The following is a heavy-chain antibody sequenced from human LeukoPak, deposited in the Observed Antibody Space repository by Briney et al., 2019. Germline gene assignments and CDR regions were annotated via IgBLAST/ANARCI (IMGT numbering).Heavy chain of an antibody. CDR2: TSSGGELT. Sequence: GESLRLSCAASGFTFSIYAMSWVRQGTGKGLEWVSSTSSGGELTIYANSVKGRFTISINNFKNTLYLQMNSLRGEDTAVNYCAKDRPNYYHDNGHYYRRGGDFWGQGTLVTVSS. CDR1: GFTFSIYA. D-gene: IGHD3-22*01. J-gene: IGHJ4*02. CDR3: AKDRPNYYHDNGHYYRRGGDF. V-gene: IGHV3-23*01.